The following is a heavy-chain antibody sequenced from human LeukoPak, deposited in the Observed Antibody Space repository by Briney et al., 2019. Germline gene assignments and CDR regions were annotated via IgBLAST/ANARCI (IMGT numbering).Heavy chain of an antibody. J-gene: IGHJ4*02. CDR3: ARDGAGIDY. CDR1: GFTFSSYS. D-gene: IGHD1-1*01. Sequence: GGSLRLSCAASGFTFSSYSMNWVRQAPGQGLEWVSSITGSSSYIYYADSLKGRFTISRDNAKNSLYLQMNSLRAEDTAIYYCARDGAGIDYWGQGTLVTVSS. V-gene: IGHV3-21*01. CDR2: ITGSSSYI.